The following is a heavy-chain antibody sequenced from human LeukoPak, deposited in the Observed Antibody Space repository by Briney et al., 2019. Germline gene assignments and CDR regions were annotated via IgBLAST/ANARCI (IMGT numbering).Heavy chain of an antibody. CDR3: ARDPVLPNGLDV. J-gene: IGHJ6*02. CDR2: INSGGNT. D-gene: IGHD4/OR15-4a*01. Sequence: GGSLRLSCTASGFTFSNAWMSWVRQAPGKGLEWVSAINSGGNTYYADSVKGRFTISRDNPKNTLYLQMSSLGPEDTAVYYCARDPVLPNGLDVWGQGTTVTVSS. V-gene: IGHV3-66*02. CDR1: GFTFSNAW.